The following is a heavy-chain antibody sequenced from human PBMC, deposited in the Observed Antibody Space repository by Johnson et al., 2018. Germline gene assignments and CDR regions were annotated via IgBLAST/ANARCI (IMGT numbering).Heavy chain of an antibody. V-gene: IGHV3-21*01. Sequence: VQLVESGGGLVKPGGSLRLSCAASGFIFSSYNMNWVRQAPGKGLEWVSSISGSSSYVYYDDSVRGRFTISRDNAKNSLDLQMSGLRAEDTAVYYCARTRIAVAGTDAFDIWGQGTMVTVSS. D-gene: IGHD6-19*01. CDR2: ISGSSSYV. J-gene: IGHJ3*02. CDR3: ARTRIAVAGTDAFDI. CDR1: GFIFSSYN.